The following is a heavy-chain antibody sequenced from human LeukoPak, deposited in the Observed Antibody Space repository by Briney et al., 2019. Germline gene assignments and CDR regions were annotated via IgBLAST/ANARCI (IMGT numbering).Heavy chain of an antibody. CDR1: GYSFTSYW. CDR3: ASPYYDSSGYYCGLNLGAAFDI. V-gene: IGHV5-51*01. Sequence: GESLKISCKGSGYSFTSYWIGWVRQMPGKGLEWMGIIYPGDSDTRYSPSFQGQVTISADKSISTAYPQWSSLKASDTAMYYCASPYYDSSGYYCGLNLGAAFDIWGQGTMVTVSS. J-gene: IGHJ3*02. CDR2: IYPGDSDT. D-gene: IGHD3-22*01.